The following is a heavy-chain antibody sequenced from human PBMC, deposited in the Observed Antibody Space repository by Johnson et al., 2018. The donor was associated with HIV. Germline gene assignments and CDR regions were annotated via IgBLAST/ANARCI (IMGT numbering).Heavy chain of an antibody. CDR1: GFTFSDYY. D-gene: IGHD5-18*01. CDR2: ISSTGTTI. CDR3: ARTRPVSYGYRGAFDF. V-gene: IGHV3-11*04. J-gene: IGHJ3*01. Sequence: QVQLVESGGGLVKPGGSLRLSCAASGFTFSDYYMSWIRQAPGKGLDWVSYISSTGTTIYYADSVKGRFTISRDNAMKSLYLQINSLRAEDTAVYYCARTRPVSYGYRGAFDFWGQGTMVTVYS.